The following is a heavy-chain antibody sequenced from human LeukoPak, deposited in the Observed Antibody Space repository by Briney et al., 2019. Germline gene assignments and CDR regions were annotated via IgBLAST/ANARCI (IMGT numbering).Heavy chain of an antibody. V-gene: IGHV3-23*01. D-gene: IGHD3-10*01. Sequence: PGGFLRLSCAASGFTFRNCAMSWVRQAPGKGLEWVSGISGTGYNTYYADSVKGRFTISRDNSKNTLYLQMNSLGAEDTAVYYCAKHVSGSLFYFDYWGQRTLVTVSS. CDR2: ISGTGYNT. J-gene: IGHJ4*02. CDR3: AKHVSGSLFYFDY. CDR1: GFTFRNCA.